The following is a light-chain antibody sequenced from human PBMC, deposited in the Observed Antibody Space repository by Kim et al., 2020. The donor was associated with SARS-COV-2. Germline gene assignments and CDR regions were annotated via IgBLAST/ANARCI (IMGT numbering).Light chain of an antibody. CDR3: QHYDSLPLT. Sequence: DIRMTQSPSSLSASVGDRVTITCQASQDISIYLNWYQEKPGKAPKVLIYDASSLETGVPSRFSGSGSGTDFTFTITSLQPEDIATYYCQHYDSLPLTFGGGTKVDIK. J-gene: IGKJ4*01. CDR1: QDISIY. CDR2: DAS. V-gene: IGKV1-33*01.